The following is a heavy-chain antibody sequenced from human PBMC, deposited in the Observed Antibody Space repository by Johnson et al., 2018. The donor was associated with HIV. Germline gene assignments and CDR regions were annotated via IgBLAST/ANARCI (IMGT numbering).Heavy chain of an antibody. Sequence: QVQLVESGGGVVQPGRSLRLSCAASGFTFSSYAMHWVRQAPGKGLEWVAVISYDGSNKYYADSVKGRFTISRDNSKNTLYLQMNSLRAEDTAVYYCARVKGGFDIWGQGTTVTVSP. J-gene: IGHJ3*02. CDR1: GFTFSSYA. CDR2: ISYDGSNK. V-gene: IGHV3-30-3*01. CDR3: ARVKGGFDI. D-gene: IGHD2-15*01.